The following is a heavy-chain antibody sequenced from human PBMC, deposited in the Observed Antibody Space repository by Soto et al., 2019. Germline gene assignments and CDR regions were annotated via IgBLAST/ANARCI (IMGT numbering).Heavy chain of an antibody. D-gene: IGHD2-21*02. J-gene: IGHJ4*02. V-gene: IGHV3-30*03. CDR3: ARVPRDFCGRDCSSEN. CDR2: ISYDGTNK. Sequence: SLRLSCTASGFIFGSYGMHWVRQAPGKGLEWVALISYDGTNKYYPDSVKGRFTISRDNPKNTLYLEMNSLIPEDTAVYHCARVPRDFCGRDCSSENWGQGTQVTVSS. CDR1: GFIFGSYG.